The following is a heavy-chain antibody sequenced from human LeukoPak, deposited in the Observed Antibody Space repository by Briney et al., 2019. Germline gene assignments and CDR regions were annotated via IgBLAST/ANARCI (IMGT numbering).Heavy chain of an antibody. CDR1: GGSISGYY. J-gene: IGHJ3*02. CDR2: IYSSGST. D-gene: IGHD6-19*01. V-gene: IGHV4-4*07. CDR3: ARAQWLAHDVFHI. Sequence: SETLSLTCTVSGGSISGYYWSRIRQPAGKGLEWIGRIYSSGSTNYNPSLKSRVTISVDTSKNQFSLKLNYVTAADTAVYYCARAQWLAHDVFHIWGQGTMVTVSS.